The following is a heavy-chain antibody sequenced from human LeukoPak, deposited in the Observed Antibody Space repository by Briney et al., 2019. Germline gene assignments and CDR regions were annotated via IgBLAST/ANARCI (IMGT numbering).Heavy chain of an antibody. D-gene: IGHD6-19*01. CDR3: ARDRIAVSDPPNWFDP. Sequence: PSETLSLTCTVSGGSIISSSYYWGWIRQPPGKGLEWIGSIYHSGSTYYNPSLKSRVTISVDTSKNQFSLNLSSVTAADTAVYFCARDRIAVSDPPNWFDPWGQGTLVTVSS. V-gene: IGHV4-39*07. J-gene: IGHJ5*02. CDR1: GGSIISSSYY. CDR2: IYHSGST.